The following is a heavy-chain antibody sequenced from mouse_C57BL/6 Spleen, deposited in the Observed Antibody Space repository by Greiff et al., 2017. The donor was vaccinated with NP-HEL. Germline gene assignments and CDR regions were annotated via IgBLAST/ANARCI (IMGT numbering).Heavy chain of an antibody. D-gene: IGHD2-1*01. Sequence: EVKLMESGGGLVQPGGSLKLSCAASGFTFSDYYMYWVRQTPEKRLEWVAYISNGGGSTYYPDTVKGRFTLSRDNAKNTLYLQMSRLKSEDTAMYYCARGNYGNYYAMDYWGQGTSVTVSS. CDR3: ARGNYGNYYAMDY. CDR1: GFTFSDYY. J-gene: IGHJ4*01. V-gene: IGHV5-12*01. CDR2: ISNGGGST.